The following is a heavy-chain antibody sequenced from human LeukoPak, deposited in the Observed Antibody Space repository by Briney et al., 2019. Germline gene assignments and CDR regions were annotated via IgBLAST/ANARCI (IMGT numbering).Heavy chain of an antibody. D-gene: IGHD3-10*01. J-gene: IGHJ4*02. Sequence: PGGSLRLSCAASGFTFSGYAMHWVRQAPGKGLEWVAVISYDGSNKYYADSVKGRFTISRDNSKNTLYPQMNSLRAEDTAVYYCARSSALWFGELDFDYWGQGTLVTVSS. V-gene: IGHV3-30*04. CDR3: ARSSALWFGELDFDY. CDR1: GFTFSGYA. CDR2: ISYDGSNK.